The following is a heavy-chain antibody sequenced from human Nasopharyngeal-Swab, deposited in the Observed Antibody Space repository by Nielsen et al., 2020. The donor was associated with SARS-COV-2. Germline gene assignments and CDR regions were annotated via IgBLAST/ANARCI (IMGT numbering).Heavy chain of an antibody. CDR1: GGSISSSSYY. Sequence: SETLSLTCTVSGGSISSSSYYWGWIRQPPGKGLEWIGSIYYSGSTYYNPSLKSRVTISVGTSKNQFSLKLSSVTAADTAVYYCAREVVVVISNFDYWGQGTLVTVSS. V-gene: IGHV4-39*07. D-gene: IGHD3-22*01. CDR3: AREVVVVISNFDY. CDR2: IYYSGST. J-gene: IGHJ4*02.